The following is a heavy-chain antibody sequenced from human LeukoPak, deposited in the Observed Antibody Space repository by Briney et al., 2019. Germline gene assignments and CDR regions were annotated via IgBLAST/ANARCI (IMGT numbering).Heavy chain of an antibody. Sequence: PGGSLRLSCAASGFTFTSYWMSWVRHAPGKGLEWAANIKQDGSEKYYVDSVKGRFTISRDNTKNSLYLQMNSLRAEDTAVYYCAKATNDDRPSLTGEFDYWGQGTLVTVSS. CDR1: GFTFTSYW. D-gene: IGHD1-1*01. CDR3: AKATNDDRPSLTGEFDY. J-gene: IGHJ4*02. CDR2: IKQDGSEK. V-gene: IGHV3-7*03.